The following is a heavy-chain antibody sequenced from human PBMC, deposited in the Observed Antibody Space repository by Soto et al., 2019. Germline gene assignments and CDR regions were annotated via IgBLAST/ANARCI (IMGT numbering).Heavy chain of an antibody. D-gene: IGHD3-22*01. Sequence: ASVKVSCKASGYTFTGYYVHWVRQAPGQGLEWMGWINPNSGGTKSAQKFQGRVTMTRDTYINTAYMELSRLRSDDTAVYYCARTKGDYYDSSGYHYYFDYWGQGTLVTVSS. CDR1: GYTFTGYY. CDR3: ARTKGDYYDSSGYHYYFDY. V-gene: IGHV1-2*02. J-gene: IGHJ4*02. CDR2: INPNSGGT.